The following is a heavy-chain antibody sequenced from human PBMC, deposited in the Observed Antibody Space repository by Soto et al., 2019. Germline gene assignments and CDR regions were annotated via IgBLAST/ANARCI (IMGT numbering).Heavy chain of an antibody. V-gene: IGHV3-74*01. CDR1: GFTFSSLW. CDR3: ASGSIDYSSSWYDY. CDR2: INSDGSTI. D-gene: IGHD6-13*01. Sequence: EVHLLESGGGLVQSGGSVRLSCAASGFTFSSLWMHWVRQAPGKGLVWVSRINSDGSTIDYADSVKGRFTISRDNAKNMVYVQMNSLRAEDTAVYYCASGSIDYSSSWYDYWGQGTLVTVSS. J-gene: IGHJ4*02.